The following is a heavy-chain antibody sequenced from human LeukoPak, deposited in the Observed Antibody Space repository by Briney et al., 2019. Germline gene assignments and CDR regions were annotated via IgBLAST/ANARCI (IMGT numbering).Heavy chain of an antibody. V-gene: IGHV4-38-2*02. J-gene: IGHJ4*02. CDR2: IYYSGST. Sequence: SETLSLTCTVSGYSISSGYYWGWIRQPPGKGLEWIGYIYYSGSTNYNPSLKSRVTISVDTSKNQFSLKLSSVTAADTAVYYCARLGPLVFDYWGQGTLVTVSS. CDR3: ARLGPLVFDY. D-gene: IGHD6-6*01. CDR1: GYSISSGYY.